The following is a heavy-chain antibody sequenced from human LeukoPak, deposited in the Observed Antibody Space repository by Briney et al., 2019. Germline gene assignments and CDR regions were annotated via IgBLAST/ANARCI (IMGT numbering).Heavy chain of an antibody. V-gene: IGHV3-23*01. D-gene: IGHD3-9*01. CDR1: GFTFSTYG. CDR3: AKDSGVLRHFDWLSYFDY. CDR2: LSTSTTRT. J-gene: IGHJ4*02. Sequence: PGGTLRLSCAASGFTFSTYGMSWVRQAPGKGLEWVSTLSTSTTRTYYADSVKGRFTISRDNSKRTLYLQTNSLRAEDTAVYYCAKDSGVLRHFDWLSYFDYWGQGTLVTVSS.